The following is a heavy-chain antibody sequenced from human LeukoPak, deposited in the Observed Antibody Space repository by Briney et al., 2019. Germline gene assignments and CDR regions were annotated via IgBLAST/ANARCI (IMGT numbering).Heavy chain of an antibody. D-gene: IGHD3-3*01. CDR2: IYTSGST. CDR3: ARERGGYFDY. Sequence: SETLSLTCTVSGGSISSSSYYWGWIRQPPGKGLEWIGRIYTSGSTNYNPSLKSRVTISVDTSKNQFSLKLSSVTAADTAVYYCARERGGYFDYWGQGTLVTVSS. J-gene: IGHJ4*02. V-gene: IGHV4-39*07. CDR1: GGSISSSSYY.